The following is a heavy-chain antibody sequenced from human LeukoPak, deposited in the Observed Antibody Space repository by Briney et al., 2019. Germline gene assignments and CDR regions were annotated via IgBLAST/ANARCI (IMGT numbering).Heavy chain of an antibody. CDR3: ARAHITMIVGTLNWFDP. D-gene: IGHD3-22*01. V-gene: IGHV1-18*01. CDR2: ISAYNGNT. J-gene: IGHJ5*02. Sequence: GASVKVSCKASGYTFTSYGISWVRQAPGQGLEWMGWISAYNGNTNYAQKLQGRVTMTTDTSTSTAYMELRSLRSDDTAVYYCARAHITMIVGTLNWFDPWGQGNPGHRLL. CDR1: GYTFTSYG.